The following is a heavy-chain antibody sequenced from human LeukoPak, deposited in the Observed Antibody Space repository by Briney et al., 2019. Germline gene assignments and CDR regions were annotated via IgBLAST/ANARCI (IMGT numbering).Heavy chain of an antibody. Sequence: SVKVSCKASGGTFSSYAISWVRQAPGQGLEWMGGIIPIFGTANYAQKFQGRVTITADESTSTAYMELSSLRSEDTAVYYCTAKAAAGTEFDYWGQGTLVTVSS. CDR1: GGTFSSYA. J-gene: IGHJ4*02. CDR3: TAKAAAGTEFDY. CDR2: IIPIFGTA. V-gene: IGHV1-69*01. D-gene: IGHD6-13*01.